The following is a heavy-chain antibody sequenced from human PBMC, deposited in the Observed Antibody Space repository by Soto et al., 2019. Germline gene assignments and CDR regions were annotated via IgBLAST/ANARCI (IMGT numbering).Heavy chain of an antibody. Sequence: VKVSCKASGYTFTSYGISWVRQAPGQGLEWMGWISAYNGNTNYAQKLQGRVTMTTDTSTSTAYMELRSLRSDDTAVYYCARGTIAARPDFPPGMDVWGQGTTVTVSS. CDR3: ARGTIAARPDFPPGMDV. CDR1: GYTFTSYG. V-gene: IGHV1-18*04. CDR2: ISAYNGNT. D-gene: IGHD6-6*01. J-gene: IGHJ6*02.